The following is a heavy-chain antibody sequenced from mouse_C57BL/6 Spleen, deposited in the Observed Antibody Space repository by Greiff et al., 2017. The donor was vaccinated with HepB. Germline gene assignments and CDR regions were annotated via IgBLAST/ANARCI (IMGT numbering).Heavy chain of an antibody. V-gene: IGHV1-26*01. CDR2: INPNNGGT. Sequence: EVQLQQSGPELVKPGASVKISCKASGYTFTDYYMNWVKQSHGKSLEWIGDINPNNGGTSYNQKFKGKATLTVDKSSSTAYMELRSLTSEDSAVYYCARGITTVVALYYYAMDYWGQGTSVTVSS. J-gene: IGHJ4*01. CDR3: ARGITTVVALYYYAMDY. CDR1: GYTFTDYY. D-gene: IGHD1-1*01.